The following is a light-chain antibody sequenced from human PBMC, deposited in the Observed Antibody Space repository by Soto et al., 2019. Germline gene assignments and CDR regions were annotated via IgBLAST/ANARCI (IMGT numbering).Light chain of an antibody. CDR2: DVS. V-gene: IGLV2-14*03. CDR1: TSDIGSYNR. Sequence: QSALTQPASVSGSPGQSITISCTGTTSDIGSYNRVSWYQQHPGKAPKLMMNDVSNRPSGVAERFSGSKSGTAASLTISGLHAEDDADYYYCLVTSSSAWVFGGGTKLTVL. J-gene: IGLJ3*02. CDR3: CLVTSSSAWV.